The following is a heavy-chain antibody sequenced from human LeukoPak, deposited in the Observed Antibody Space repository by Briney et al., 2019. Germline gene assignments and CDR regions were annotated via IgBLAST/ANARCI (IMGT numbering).Heavy chain of an antibody. CDR1: GFTFSSYG. Sequence: PGRSLRLSCAASGFTFSSYGMHWARQAPGKGLEWVAVISYDGSNKYYADSVKGRFTISRDNSKNTLYLQMNSLRAEDTAVYYCAKIIGYCSSTSCYAPADAFDIWGQGTMVTVAS. V-gene: IGHV3-30*18. D-gene: IGHD2-2*01. CDR3: AKIIGYCSSTSCYAPADAFDI. J-gene: IGHJ3*02. CDR2: ISYDGSNK.